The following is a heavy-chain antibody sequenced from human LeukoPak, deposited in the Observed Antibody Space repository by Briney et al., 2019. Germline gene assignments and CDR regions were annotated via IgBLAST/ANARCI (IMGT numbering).Heavy chain of an antibody. CDR2: IYYSGST. V-gene: IGHV4-59*05. CDR1: GGSISSYY. J-gene: IGHJ4*02. CDR3: ARRRYDFWSGYLGPVDY. Sequence: SETLSLTCTVSGGSISSYYWSWIRQPPGKGLEWIGSIYYSGSTYYNPSLKSRVTISVDTSKNQFSLKLSSVTAADTAVYYCARRRYDFWSGYLGPVDYWGQGTLVTVSS. D-gene: IGHD3-3*01.